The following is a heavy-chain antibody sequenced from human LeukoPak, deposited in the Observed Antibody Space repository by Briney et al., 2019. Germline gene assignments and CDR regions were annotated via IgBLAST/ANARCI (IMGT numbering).Heavy chain of an antibody. D-gene: IGHD3-10*01. CDR1: GFTFSSYG. J-gene: IGHJ4*02. CDR3: AKVEYYGSGSYGYYFDY. CDR2: ISGSGGST. V-gene: IGHV3-23*01. Sequence: GGSLRLSCAASGFTFSSYGMSWVRQAPGKGLEWVSAISGSGGSTYYADSVKGRFTISRDNSKNTLYLQMNSLRAEDTAVYYCAKVEYYGSGSYGYYFDYWGQGTLVTVSS.